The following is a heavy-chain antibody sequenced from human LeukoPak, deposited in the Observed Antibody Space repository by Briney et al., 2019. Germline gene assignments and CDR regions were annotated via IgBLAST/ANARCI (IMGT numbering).Heavy chain of an antibody. Sequence: SVKVSCKASGGTFSSYAISWVRQAPGQGLEWMGGIIPIFGTANYALKFQGRVTITADESTSTAYMELSSLRSEDTAVYYCATLVPAARWFDPWGQGTLVTVSS. D-gene: IGHD2-2*01. CDR1: GGTFSSYA. V-gene: IGHV1-69*13. CDR2: IIPIFGTA. CDR3: ATLVPAARWFDP. J-gene: IGHJ5*02.